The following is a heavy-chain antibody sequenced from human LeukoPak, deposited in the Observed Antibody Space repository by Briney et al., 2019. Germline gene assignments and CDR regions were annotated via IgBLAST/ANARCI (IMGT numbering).Heavy chain of an antibody. CDR3: ARARKQVVVTAIYDY. D-gene: IGHD2-21*02. CDR2: IRYDGSNK. V-gene: IGHV3-30*02. CDR1: GFTFSSYE. J-gene: IGHJ4*02. Sequence: GGSLRLSCAASGFTFSSYEMNWVRQAPGKGLEWVAFIRYDGSNKYYADSVKGRLTISRDSSKNTLYLQMNSLRAEDTAVYYCARARKQVVVTAIYDYWGQGTLVTVSS.